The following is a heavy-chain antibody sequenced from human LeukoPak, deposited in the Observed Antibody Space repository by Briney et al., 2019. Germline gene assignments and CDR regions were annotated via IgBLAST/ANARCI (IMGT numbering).Heavy chain of an antibody. V-gene: IGHV3-9*01. CDR2: ISWNGASI. CDR1: GFRFDDYA. Sequence: PGGSLRLSCAGSGFRFDDYAMHWVRHVPGKGLEWVSGISWNGASIGYGDSVKGRFTISRDNAKNSLYLQMNSLRAEDTAVYYCAELGITMIGGVWGKGTTVTISS. J-gene: IGHJ6*04. CDR3: AELGITMIGGV. D-gene: IGHD3-10*02.